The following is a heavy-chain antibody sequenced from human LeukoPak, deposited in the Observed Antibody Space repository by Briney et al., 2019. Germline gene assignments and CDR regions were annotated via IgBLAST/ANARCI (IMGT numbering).Heavy chain of an antibody. CDR1: GFTFSSYS. D-gene: IGHD2-15*01. Sequence: GGSLRLSCAASGFTFSSYSMNWVRQAPGKGLEWVSSISSSSSYIYYADSVKGRFTISRDNAKNSLYLQMNSLRAEDTAVYYCASQRVVVVAASAEGAFDIWGQGTMVTVSS. CDR3: ASQRVVVVAASAEGAFDI. CDR2: ISSSSSYI. J-gene: IGHJ3*02. V-gene: IGHV3-21*01.